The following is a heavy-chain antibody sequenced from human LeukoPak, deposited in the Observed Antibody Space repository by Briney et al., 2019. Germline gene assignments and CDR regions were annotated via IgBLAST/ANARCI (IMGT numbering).Heavy chain of an antibody. CDR3: ARLGYCSSTSCYEYYDMDV. Sequence: GGSLRLSCAASGFTFSSYEMNWVRQAPGKGLEWVSYISSSGSTIYYADSVKGRFTISRDNAKNSLYLQMNSLRAEDTAVYYCARLGYCSSTSCYEYYDMDVWGKGTTVTVSS. CDR2: ISSSGSTI. D-gene: IGHD2-2*01. V-gene: IGHV3-48*03. J-gene: IGHJ6*04. CDR1: GFTFSSYE.